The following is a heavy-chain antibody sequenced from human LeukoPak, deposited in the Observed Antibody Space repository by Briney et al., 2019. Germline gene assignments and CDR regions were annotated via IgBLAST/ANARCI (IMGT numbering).Heavy chain of an antibody. J-gene: IGHJ4*02. CDR2: IYYSGST. CDR1: GGSISSGDYY. V-gene: IGHV4-30-4*08. Sequence: SETLSLTCTVSGGSISSGDYYWSWIRQPPGKGLEWIGYIYYSGSTYYNPSLKSRVTISVDTSKNQFSLKLSSVTAADTAGYYCARDPSTYYDSSGYSGHWGQGTLVTVSS. CDR3: ARDPSTYYDSSGYSGH. D-gene: IGHD3-22*01.